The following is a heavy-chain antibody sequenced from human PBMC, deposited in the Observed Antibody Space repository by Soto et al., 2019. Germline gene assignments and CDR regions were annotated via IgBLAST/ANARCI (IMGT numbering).Heavy chain of an antibody. J-gene: IGHJ4*02. D-gene: IGHD6-13*01. CDR3: ARESSSWYFDY. V-gene: IGHV4-30-4*01. Sequence: SETLSLTCTVSGGSISSGDYYWSWIRQPLGKGLEWIGYIYYSGSTYYNPSLKSRVTISVDTSKNQFSLKLSSVTAADTAVYYCARESSSWYFDYWGQGTLVTVSS. CDR2: IYYSGST. CDR1: GGSISSGDYY.